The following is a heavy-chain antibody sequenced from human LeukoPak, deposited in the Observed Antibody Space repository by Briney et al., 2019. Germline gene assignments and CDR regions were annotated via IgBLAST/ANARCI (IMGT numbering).Heavy chain of an antibody. CDR3: SRHVVDTAMATAS. J-gene: IGHJ5*02. Sequence: GESLKISWQGSGYSFNHYWIDWVRQMPGKGLEWMGIIYPGDSDTRYSPSFQGQVTISADKSISTAYLQWSSLKASDTAMYYCSRHVVDTAMATASCGQGTLVTVSS. CDR2: IYPGDSDT. CDR1: GYSFNHYW. V-gene: IGHV5-51*01. D-gene: IGHD5-18*01.